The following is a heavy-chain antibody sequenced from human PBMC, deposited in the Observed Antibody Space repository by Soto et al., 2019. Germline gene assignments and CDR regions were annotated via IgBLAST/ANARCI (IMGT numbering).Heavy chain of an antibody. V-gene: IGHV3-30-3*01. Sequence: QVQLVESGGGVVQPGRSLRLSCAASGFTFSSYAMHWVRQAPGKGLEWVAVISYDGSNKSYADSVKGRFTISRDNSKNTLYLQMNSLRAEDTAVYYCARAPGDYGEYYLDYWGQGTLVTVSS. CDR3: ARAPGDYGEYYLDY. CDR1: GFTFSSYA. D-gene: IGHD4-17*01. J-gene: IGHJ4*02. CDR2: ISYDGSNK.